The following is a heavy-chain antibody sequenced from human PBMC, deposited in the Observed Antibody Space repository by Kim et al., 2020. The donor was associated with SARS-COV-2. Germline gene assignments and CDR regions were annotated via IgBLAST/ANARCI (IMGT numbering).Heavy chain of an antibody. V-gene: IGHV1-3*01. CDR1: GYTFTTYA. CDR3: AREGGFWGGTQEGMTV. D-gene: IGHD3-16*01. CDR2: INCGSGNT. J-gene: IGHJ3*01. Sequence: ASVKVSCKASGYTFTTYAMHWVRQAPGQRLEWMGWINCGSGNTKYSQRFQDRITFTRDTSPTPASLELSSLGSEATAVYYCAREGGFWGGTQEGMTVWGQ.